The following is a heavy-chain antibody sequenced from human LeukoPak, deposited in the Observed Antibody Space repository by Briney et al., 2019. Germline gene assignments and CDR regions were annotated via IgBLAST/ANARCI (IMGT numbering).Heavy chain of an antibody. Sequence: PGGSLRLSCAASGFTFSAYAMNWVRQAPGKGLEWVSYVSISSSNIYYTDSMKGRFTISRDNAKNSLYLQMNSLRAEDTAVYYCARDRAAIDYWGQGTLVTVSS. CDR2: VSISSSNI. CDR1: GFTFSAYA. J-gene: IGHJ4*02. V-gene: IGHV3-48*01. CDR3: ARDRAAIDY. D-gene: IGHD2-15*01.